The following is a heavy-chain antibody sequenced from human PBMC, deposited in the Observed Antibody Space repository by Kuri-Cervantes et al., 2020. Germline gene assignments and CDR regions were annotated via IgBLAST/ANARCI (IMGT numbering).Heavy chain of an antibody. CDR3: ASPYYYDSSGYYLGGGTSDAFDI. CDR2: IIPIFGTA. Sequence: SVKVSCKASGGTFSSHAVNLVRQAPGQGLEWMGGIIPIFGTANYAQKFQGRVTITADKSTSTAYMELSSLRSEDTAVYYCASPYYYDSSGYYLGGGTSDAFDIWGQGTMVTVSS. D-gene: IGHD3-22*01. J-gene: IGHJ3*02. V-gene: IGHV1-69*06. CDR1: GGTFSSHA.